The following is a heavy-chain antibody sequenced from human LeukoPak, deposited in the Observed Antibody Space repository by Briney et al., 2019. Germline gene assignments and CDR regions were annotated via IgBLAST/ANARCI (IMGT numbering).Heavy chain of an antibody. Sequence: TGGSLRLSRAASGFTFSSYAMSWVRHAPGKGLDWVSAISGSGVGTYYADSVKGRVTVSRENSKNTLYLQMNSLRAEDTAVYYCAKTAYYYDSSSYYYSDYYYHYMDVWGKGTTVTISS. D-gene: IGHD3-22*01. CDR1: GFTFSSYA. CDR3: AKTAYYYDSSSYYYSDYYYHYMDV. J-gene: IGHJ6*03. CDR2: ISGSGVGT. V-gene: IGHV3-23*01.